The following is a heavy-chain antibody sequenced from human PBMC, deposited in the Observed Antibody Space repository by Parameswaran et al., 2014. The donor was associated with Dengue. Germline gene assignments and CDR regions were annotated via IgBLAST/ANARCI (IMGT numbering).Heavy chain of an antibody. D-gene: IGHD3-10*01. V-gene: IGHV1-69*17. Sequence: SWVRQAPGQGLEWMGGIIPIFDIPNYAQNFQGRVTLTADKSTTTAYMELTSLRSEDTAVYYCARLFGRDARGDLVDEWGQGTLVTVSS. CDR3: ARLFGRDARGDLVDE. CDR2: IIPIFDIP. J-gene: IGHJ4*02.